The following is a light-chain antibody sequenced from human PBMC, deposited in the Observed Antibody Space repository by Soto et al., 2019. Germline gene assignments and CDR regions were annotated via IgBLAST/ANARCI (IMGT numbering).Light chain of an antibody. Sequence: EIVLTQSPATLSLSPGERATLSCRASQSVSSDLAWYQQKSGQAPRLLIYDASNRATGIPARFSGSGSGTDFNLTISSLEPEAFAVYSCQLRRSWPRMYTFGQGTTLQIK. V-gene: IGKV3-11*01. CDR2: DAS. CDR3: QLRRSWPRMYT. CDR1: QSVSSD. J-gene: IGKJ2*01.